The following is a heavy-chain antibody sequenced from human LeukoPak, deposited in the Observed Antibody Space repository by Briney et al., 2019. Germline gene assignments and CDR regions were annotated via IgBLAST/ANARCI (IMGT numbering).Heavy chain of an antibody. CDR3: AKGELSLYGHFDY. D-gene: IGHD3-16*02. Sequence: PGGSLRLSCAASGFTLSSYAMSWVRQAPGKGLEWVSAISGSGGSTYYADSVKGRFTISRDKCKNTGYLQMNSLRAEDTAVYYCAKGELSLYGHFDYWGQGTLVTVSS. CDR1: GFTLSSYA. V-gene: IGHV3-23*01. CDR2: ISGSGGST. J-gene: IGHJ4*02.